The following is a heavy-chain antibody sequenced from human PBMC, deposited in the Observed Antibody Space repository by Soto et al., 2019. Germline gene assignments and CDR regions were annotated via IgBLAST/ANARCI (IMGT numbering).Heavy chain of an antibody. V-gene: IGHV3-15*07. J-gene: IGHJ6*02. CDR1: GFTFSNAW. Sequence: PGGSLRLSCAASGFTFSNAWMNWVRQAPGKGLEWVGRIKSKTGGGTTDYAAPVKGRFTISRDDSKNTLYLQMNSLKTADTAVYYCTTVQTHRTYYDFWSGYWTEYYYYYYGMDVWGQGTTVTVSS. CDR3: TTVQTHRTYYDFWSGYWTEYYYYYYGMDV. D-gene: IGHD3-3*01. CDR2: IKSKTGGGTT.